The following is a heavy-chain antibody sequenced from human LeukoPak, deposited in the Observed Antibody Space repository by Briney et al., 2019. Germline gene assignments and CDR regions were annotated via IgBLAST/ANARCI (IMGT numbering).Heavy chain of an antibody. CDR1: GFTFSNYG. CDR2: IWYDGSNK. CDR3: AREGMTTVTSIDY. Sequence: PGGSLRLSCAASGFTFSNYGMYWVRQAPGKGLEWVAVIWYDGSNKYYADSVKGRFSIPRDNSKNTLYLQMNSLGAEDTAVYYCAREGMTTVTSIDYWGQGTLVTVSS. J-gene: IGHJ4*02. D-gene: IGHD4-17*01. V-gene: IGHV3-33*01.